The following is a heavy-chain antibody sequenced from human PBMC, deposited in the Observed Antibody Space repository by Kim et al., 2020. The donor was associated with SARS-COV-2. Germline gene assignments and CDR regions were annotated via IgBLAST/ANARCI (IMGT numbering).Heavy chain of an antibody. CDR2: IESSGST. CDR1: GGSMSTYF. V-gene: IGHV4-4*07. J-gene: IGHJ6*02. CDR3: ARVSSTLCYLSECYFGLDV. Sequence: SETLSLSCTVSGGSMSTYFWDWIRQPAGEGLEWLGRIESSGSTNYNPSLKSRVTMSLDTSKSQVSLKLTSLTAADTAVYYCARVSSTLCYLSECYFGLDVWGQGTTVTVSS. D-gene: IGHD3-10*01.